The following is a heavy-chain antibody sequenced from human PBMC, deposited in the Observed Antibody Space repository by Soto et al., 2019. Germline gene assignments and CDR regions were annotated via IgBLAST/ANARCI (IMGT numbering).Heavy chain of an antibody. CDR2: INHRGST. Sequence: QVQLQQWGAGLLKPSETLSLTCAVYGGSFSGHYWSWIRQYPGKGLEWIAEINHRGSTNYNPSLKRRVTMSVETSNYQFSLRMGSETAADPAVYYCARVYPRSMFSTGLATSYWFDSRGQEGLVTVSS. J-gene: IGHJ5*01. V-gene: IGHV4-34*01. D-gene: IGHD3-10*02. CDR3: ARVYPRSMFSTGLATSYWFDS. CDR1: GGSFSGHY.